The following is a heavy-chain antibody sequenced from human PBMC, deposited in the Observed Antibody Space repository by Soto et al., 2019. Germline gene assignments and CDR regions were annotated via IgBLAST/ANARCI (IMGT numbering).Heavy chain of an antibody. J-gene: IGHJ5*02. CDR3: AREGNDSSGYYGFNWFDP. D-gene: IGHD3-22*01. CDR1: GGSFSGYY. CDR2: INHSGST. Sequence: PSETLSLTCAVYGGSFSGYYWSWIRQPPGKGLEWIGEINHSGSTNYNPSLKSRVTISVDTSKNQFSLKLSSVTAADTAVYYCAREGNDSSGYYGFNWFDPWGQGTLVTVSS. V-gene: IGHV4-34*01.